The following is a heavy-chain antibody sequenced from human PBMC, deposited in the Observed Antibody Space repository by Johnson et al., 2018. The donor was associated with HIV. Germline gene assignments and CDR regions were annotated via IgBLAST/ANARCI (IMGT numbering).Heavy chain of an antibody. CDR1: DFTFSVCW. Sequence: MLLVESGGGLVQPGGSLRLSCAASDFTFSVCWMGWVRKAPGEGLEWVASINQDGSEKRYADSVKGRFTISRDNSKNTLYLQMNSLRAEDTAVYYCAKDVASVYGSGDHAFDIWGQGTMVTVSS. V-gene: IGHV3-7*01. D-gene: IGHD3-10*01. J-gene: IGHJ3*02. CDR3: AKDVASVYGSGDHAFDI. CDR2: INQDGSEK.